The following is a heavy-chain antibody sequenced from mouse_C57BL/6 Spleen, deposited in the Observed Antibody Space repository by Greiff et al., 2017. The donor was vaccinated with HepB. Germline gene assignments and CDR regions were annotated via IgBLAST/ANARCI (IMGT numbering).Heavy chain of an antibody. V-gene: IGHV5-6*01. Sequence: EVQLVESGGDLVKPGGSLKLSCAASGFTFSSYGMSWVRQTPDKRLEWVATISSGGSYTYYPDSVKGRFTISRYNAKNTLYLQMSSLKSEDTAMYYCAREGDSWYFDVWGTGTTVTVSS. J-gene: IGHJ1*03. CDR3: AREGDSWYFDV. CDR1: GFTFSSYG. CDR2: ISSGGSYT.